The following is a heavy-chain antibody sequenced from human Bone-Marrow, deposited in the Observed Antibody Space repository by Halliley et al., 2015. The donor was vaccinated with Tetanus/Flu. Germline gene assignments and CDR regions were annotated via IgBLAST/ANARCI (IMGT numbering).Heavy chain of an antibody. Sequence: DGSNKYYADPVKGRFTISRANSKTPLFLQMNSLKAEDTATYYCGKDQRLQRGWYNDYHGIDVWGQGTTVSVSS. CDR2: DGSNK. V-gene: IGHV3-30*02. J-gene: IGHJ6*02. D-gene: IGHD3-16*01. CDR3: GKDQRLQRGWYNDYHGIDV.